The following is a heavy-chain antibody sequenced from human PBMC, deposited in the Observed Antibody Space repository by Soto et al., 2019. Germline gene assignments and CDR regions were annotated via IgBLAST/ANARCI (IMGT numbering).Heavy chain of an antibody. Sequence: XGSLCLTCAVYGGSHSCYYWSWIHQPLGKGLEWIGEINHSGSTNYNPSLKSRVSISLDTSKNQFALKLSSVTAADTAEYYFARIRQQLVDYNDGMDGWGQGTTVTV. D-gene: IGHD6-13*01. CDR3: ARIRQQLVDYNDGMDG. CDR1: GGSHSCYY. CDR2: INHSGST. J-gene: IGHJ6*01. V-gene: IGHV4-34*01.